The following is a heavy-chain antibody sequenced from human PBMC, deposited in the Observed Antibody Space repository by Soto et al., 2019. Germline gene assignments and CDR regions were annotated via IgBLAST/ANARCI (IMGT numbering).Heavy chain of an antibody. D-gene: IGHD3-9*01. CDR2: INAGVFTT. CDR1: GFSFSTYT. J-gene: IGHJ4*02. CDR3: AKDRQPDGIWTFDY. V-gene: IGHV3-23*01. Sequence: GGSLRHSCSASGFSFSTYTMNWVRLAPGKGLEWVSGINAGVFTTYYADSVKGRFTISRDNSRKVLYLQMNSLRVEDTAIYYCAKDRQPDGIWTFDYWGQGTSVTVSS.